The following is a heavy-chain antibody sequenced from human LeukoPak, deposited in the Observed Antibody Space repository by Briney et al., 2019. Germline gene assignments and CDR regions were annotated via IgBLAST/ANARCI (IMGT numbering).Heavy chain of an antibody. CDR3: ARDFISTGSSPYYDFWSGVPLNDY. Sequence: ASVKVSCKASGYTFTSYYMHWVRQAPGQGLEWMGMINPSGGSTSYAQKFQGRVTMTRDMSTSTVYMELSSLRSEDTAVYYCARDFISTGSSPYYDFWSGVPLNDYWGQGTLVTVSS. V-gene: IGHV1-46*01. J-gene: IGHJ4*02. CDR1: GYTFTSYY. CDR2: INPSGGST. D-gene: IGHD3-3*01.